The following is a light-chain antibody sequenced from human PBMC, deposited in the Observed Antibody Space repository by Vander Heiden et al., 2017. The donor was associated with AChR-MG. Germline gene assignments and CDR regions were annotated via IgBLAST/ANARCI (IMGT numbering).Light chain of an antibody. CDR2: GAS. J-gene: IGKJ4*01. V-gene: IGKV3-20*01. Sequence: EIVLTQSPGTSSLSPGERATLSCRASQSVSSSYLAWYQQKPGQAPRLLIYGASSRATGIPDRFSGSGSGTDFTLTISRLEPEDFAVYYCQQYGSSPPLTFGGGTKVEIK. CDR1: QSVSSSY. CDR3: QQYGSSPPLT.